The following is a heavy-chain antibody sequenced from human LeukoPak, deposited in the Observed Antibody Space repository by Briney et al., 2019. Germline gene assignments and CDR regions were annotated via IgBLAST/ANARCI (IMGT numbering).Heavy chain of an antibody. Sequence: PGGSLRLSCAASGLTFRNNWMNWIRQTPGKGLEWVANIRPDASDTGYVDSVKGRFTISRDNAKNLLYLQMHSLRVDDTAVYYCTSISLGANEDYWGQGTRGHRLL. CDR1: GLTFRNNW. CDR2: IRPDASDT. V-gene: IGHV3-7*03. CDR3: TSISLGANEDY. D-gene: IGHD1-26*01. J-gene: IGHJ4*02.